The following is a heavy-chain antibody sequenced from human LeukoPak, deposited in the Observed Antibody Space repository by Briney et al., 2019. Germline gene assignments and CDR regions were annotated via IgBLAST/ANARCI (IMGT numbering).Heavy chain of an antibody. J-gene: IGHJ4*02. Sequence: GASVKVSCKASGGTFSSYAISWVRQAPGQGLEWMGGIIPIFGTANYAQKFQGRVTITADESTTTAYMELSSLRSEDAAMYYCARDYYGSGSYYSLDYWGQGTLVTVSS. V-gene: IGHV1-69*13. D-gene: IGHD3-10*01. CDR3: ARDYYGSGSYYSLDY. CDR2: IIPIFGTA. CDR1: GGTFSSYA.